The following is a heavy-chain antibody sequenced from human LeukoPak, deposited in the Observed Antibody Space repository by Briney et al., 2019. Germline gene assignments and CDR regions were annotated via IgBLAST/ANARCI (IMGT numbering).Heavy chain of an antibody. CDR2: INPNSGGT. CDR3: ARTGSYYEFDY. D-gene: IGHD1-26*01. J-gene: IGHJ4*02. V-gene: IGHV1-2*02. Sequence: ASVKVSCKASGYTFTSYDINWVRQAPGQGLEWMGWINPNSGGTNYAQKFQGRVTMTRDTSISTAYMELSRLRSDDTAVYYCARTGSYYEFDYWGQGTLVTVSS. CDR1: GYTFTSYD.